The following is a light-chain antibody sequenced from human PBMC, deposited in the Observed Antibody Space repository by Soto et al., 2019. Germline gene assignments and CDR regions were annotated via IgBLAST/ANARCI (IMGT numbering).Light chain of an antibody. J-gene: IGLJ1*01. V-gene: IGLV1-44*01. CDR1: SSNIGRDP. Sequence: QSVLTQPPSASGTPGQRVTISCSGSSSNIGRDPVNWYQELPGTAPKLLIYDNNRRPSGVPDRFSGSKSGTSASLAISGLQSEDEADYFCAGWDGSMRGFVFGNGTKVTVL. CDR3: AGWDGSMRGFV. CDR2: DNN.